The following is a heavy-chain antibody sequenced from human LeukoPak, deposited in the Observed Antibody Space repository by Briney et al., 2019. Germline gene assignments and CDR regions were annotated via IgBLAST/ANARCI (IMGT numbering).Heavy chain of an antibody. D-gene: IGHD5-18*01. V-gene: IGHV3-74*01. CDR2: INSDGSIT. Sequence: SGGSLRLSCAASGFTFSRYWMHWVRHAPGKGLVWVSHINSDGSITSYADSVKGRFTISRDNAKNTLYLQMNSLRAEDTAVYYCARDAVDTANAVWGQGTMVTVSS. CDR1: GFTFSRYW. J-gene: IGHJ3*01. CDR3: ARDAVDTANAV.